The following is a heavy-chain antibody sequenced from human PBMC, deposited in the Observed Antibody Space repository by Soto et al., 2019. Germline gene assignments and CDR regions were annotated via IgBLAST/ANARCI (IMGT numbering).Heavy chain of an antibody. V-gene: IGHV3-15*01. J-gene: IGHJ4*02. CDR1: GFTFNNAW. Sequence: EVQLVESGGGLVKPGGSLRLSCAASGFTFNNAWMSWVRQAPGKGLEWVGRIKSKTDGGTTRYAAPVEGRFTISRDDSQNTLFLQMNSLKTEDTAVYYCTAGSPFNYWGQGTLVTVSS. CDR3: TAGSPFNY. CDR2: IKSKTDGGTT.